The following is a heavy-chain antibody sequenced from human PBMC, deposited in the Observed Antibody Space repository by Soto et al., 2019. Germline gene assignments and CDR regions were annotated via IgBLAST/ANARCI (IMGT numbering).Heavy chain of an antibody. CDR3: ASGPTGGLLWFGAYFDY. Sequence: GGSLRLSCAASGFTFSSYAMHWVRQAPGKGLEWVAVISYDGSNKYYADSVKGRFTISRDNSKNTLYLQMNSLRAEDTAVYYCASGPTGGLLWFGAYFDYWGQGTLVTVSS. V-gene: IGHV3-30-3*01. J-gene: IGHJ4*02. CDR1: GFTFSSYA. CDR2: ISYDGSNK. D-gene: IGHD3-10*01.